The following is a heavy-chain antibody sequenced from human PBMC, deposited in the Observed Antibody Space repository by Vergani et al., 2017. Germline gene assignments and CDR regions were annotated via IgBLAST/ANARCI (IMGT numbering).Heavy chain of an antibody. J-gene: IGHJ5*02. CDR2: ISSSSSYI. Sequence: EVQLVESGGGLVQPGGSLRLSCAASGFTFSSYEMNWVRQAPGKGLEWVSSISSSSSYIYYADSVKGRFTISRDNAKNSLYLQMNSLRAEGTAVYYYARGGFARRTNWFDPWGQGTLVTVSS. CDR3: ARGGFARRTNWFDP. CDR1: GFTFSSYE. D-gene: IGHD3-10*01. V-gene: IGHV3-48*03.